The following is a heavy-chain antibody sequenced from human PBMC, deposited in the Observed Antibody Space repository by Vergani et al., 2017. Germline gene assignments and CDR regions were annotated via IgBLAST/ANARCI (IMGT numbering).Heavy chain of an antibody. CDR2: IYYSGRT. V-gene: IGHV4-31*03. J-gene: IGHJ4*02. Sequence: QVQLQESGPGLVKPSQTLSLTCTVYGGSISSGGYYWSWIRQPPGKGLEWIGYIYYSGRTYYNPSLKSRVTISVDTSKNQFSLKLSSVTAADTAVYYCARDYSGELRYDYWGQGTLVTVSS. CDR1: GGSISSGGYY. D-gene: IGHD1-26*01. CDR3: ARDYSGELRYDY.